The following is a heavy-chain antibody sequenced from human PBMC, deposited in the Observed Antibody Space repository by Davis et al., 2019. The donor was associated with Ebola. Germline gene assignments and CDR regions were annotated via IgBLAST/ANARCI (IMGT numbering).Heavy chain of an antibody. V-gene: IGHV3-64D*06. CDR2: ISNNGGST. J-gene: IGHJ4*02. D-gene: IGHD1-26*01. CDR3: VRSGGGHGY. Sequence: PGGSLRLSCSTSGFTFSTYAMHWVRQAPGKGLEFVSAISNNGGSTYSADSVKGRFTISRDNSKNTLYLQMSSLRADDTAVYYCVRSGGGHGYWGQGTLVTVSS. CDR1: GFTFSTYA.